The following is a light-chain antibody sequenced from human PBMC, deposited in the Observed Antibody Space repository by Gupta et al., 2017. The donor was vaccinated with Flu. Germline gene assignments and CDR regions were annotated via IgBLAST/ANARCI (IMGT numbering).Light chain of an antibody. Sequence: QSVLTQPASVSGPPRQSLTISCTGTSSDVGNYNLVSWYQQHPGKAPKLMIYEVSKRPSGVSNRFSGSKSGNTASLTISGLQAEDEADYYCYSYAGSTTLGVFGAGTKVTVL. CDR1: SSDVGNYNL. J-gene: IGLJ1*01. CDR3: YSYAGSTTLGV. CDR2: EVS. V-gene: IGLV2-23*02.